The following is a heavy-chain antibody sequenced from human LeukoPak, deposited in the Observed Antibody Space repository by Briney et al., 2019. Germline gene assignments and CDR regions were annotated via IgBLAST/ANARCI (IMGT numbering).Heavy chain of an antibody. Sequence: ASVKVSCKASGYTFTGYYMHWARQAPGQGLEWMGWINPNSGGTNYAQKFQGRVTMTRDTSISTAYMELSRLRSDDTAVYYCATEPPYDSSGYYFQFDYWGQGTLVTVSS. CDR3: ATEPPYDSSGYYFQFDY. D-gene: IGHD3-22*01. CDR2: INPNSGGT. CDR1: GYTFTGYY. J-gene: IGHJ4*02. V-gene: IGHV1-2*02.